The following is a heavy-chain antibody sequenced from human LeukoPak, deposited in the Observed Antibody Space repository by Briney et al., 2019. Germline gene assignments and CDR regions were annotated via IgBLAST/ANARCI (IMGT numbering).Heavy chain of an antibody. CDR3: AGKGEMATIWAFDI. V-gene: IGHV3-7*04. CDR1: GFTFSSYW. J-gene: IGHJ3*02. CDR2: IKQDGSEK. Sequence: GGSLRLSCAASGFTFSSYWMSWVRQAPGKGLEWVANIKQDGSEKYYVDSVKGRFTISRDNAKNSLYLQMNSLRAEDTAAYYCAGKGEMATIWAFDIWGQGTMITVSS. D-gene: IGHD5-24*01.